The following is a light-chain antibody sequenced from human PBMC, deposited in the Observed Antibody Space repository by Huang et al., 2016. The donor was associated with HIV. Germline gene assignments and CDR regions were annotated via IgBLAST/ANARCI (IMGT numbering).Light chain of an antibody. CDR3: QHLNSYPLT. J-gene: IGKJ4*01. CDR2: AAS. Sequence: IQLTQSPSSLSASVGDRVTITCRASQGISSYLAWYQQKPGKAPKLLIYAASTLQSGVPSRFSGSGSGTDFTLTISNLQPEDFATYYCQHLNSYPLTFGGGTKVEIK. CDR1: QGISSY. V-gene: IGKV1-9*01.